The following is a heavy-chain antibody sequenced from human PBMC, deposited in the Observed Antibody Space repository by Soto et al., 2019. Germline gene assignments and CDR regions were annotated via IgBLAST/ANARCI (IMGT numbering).Heavy chain of an antibody. CDR3: ARHTYHNYDILTGYSVRFDP. V-gene: IGHV5-10-1*01. CDR2: IDPSDSYT. D-gene: IGHD3-9*01. J-gene: IGHJ5*02. CDR1: GYSFTSYW. Sequence: PGASLKISCKGSGYSFTSYWISWVRQMPGKGLEWMGRIDPSDSYTNYSPSFQGHVTISADKSISTAYLQWSSLKASDTAMYYCARHTYHNYDILTGYSVRFDPWGQGTLVTVSS.